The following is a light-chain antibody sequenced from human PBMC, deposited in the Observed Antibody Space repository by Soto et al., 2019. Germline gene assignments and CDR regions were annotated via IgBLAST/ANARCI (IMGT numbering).Light chain of an antibody. Sequence: DIQMTQSPSYLSASVGDRVSISCRASQPISIYLAWYQQKPAMVPQLLIYSASTLQSGVPSRFSASGSGTNFPLTISSLQPGDVATYFCQKYNRVPFSCGPGTKVDLK. J-gene: IGKJ3*01. CDR1: QPISIY. V-gene: IGKV1-27*01. CDR2: SAS. CDR3: QKYNRVPFS.